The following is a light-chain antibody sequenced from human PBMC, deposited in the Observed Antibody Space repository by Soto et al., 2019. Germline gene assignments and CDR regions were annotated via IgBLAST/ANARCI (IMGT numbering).Light chain of an antibody. Sequence: DIVMTQSPDSLAVSLGERATINCKSSQSVFYSSNNKNYLAWYQQKPGQPPKLLIYWASTRESGVPDRFSGSGSGTDFTLTISSLQAEDVAVYYCQQYYSTTLSFGGGTKVEIK. CDR2: WAS. CDR3: QQYYSTTLS. CDR1: QSVFYSSNNKNY. J-gene: IGKJ4*01. V-gene: IGKV4-1*01.